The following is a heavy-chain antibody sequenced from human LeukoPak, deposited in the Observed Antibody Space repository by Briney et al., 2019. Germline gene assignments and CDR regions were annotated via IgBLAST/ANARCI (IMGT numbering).Heavy chain of an antibody. V-gene: IGHV1-46*01. Sequence: ASVKVSCKASGYTIINNYMHWVRQAPGQGLEWMGVINPSGTGTSYAQKFQGRITMSRDTSTSTVDMELSSLRSEDTAFYYCATDHSMANTAWWFDPWGQGTLVTVSS. CDR1: GYTIINNY. J-gene: IGHJ5*02. CDR2: INPSGTGT. D-gene: IGHD5-24*01. CDR3: ATDHSMANTAWWFDP.